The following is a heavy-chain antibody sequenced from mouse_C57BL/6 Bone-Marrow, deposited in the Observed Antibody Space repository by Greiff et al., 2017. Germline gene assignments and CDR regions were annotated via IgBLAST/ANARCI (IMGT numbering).Heavy chain of an antibody. J-gene: IGHJ4*01. D-gene: IGHD1-1*01. V-gene: IGHV1-72*01. Sequence: QVQLQQPGAELVKPGASVKLSCKASGYTFTSYWMHWVKQRPGRGLEWIGRIDPNSGGTKYNEKFKSKATLTVDEPSSTAYMQLSSLTSEDSAVYYCARNYGSSYYYAMDYWGQGTSVTVSS. CDR3: ARNYGSSYYYAMDY. CDR2: IDPNSGGT. CDR1: GYTFTSYW.